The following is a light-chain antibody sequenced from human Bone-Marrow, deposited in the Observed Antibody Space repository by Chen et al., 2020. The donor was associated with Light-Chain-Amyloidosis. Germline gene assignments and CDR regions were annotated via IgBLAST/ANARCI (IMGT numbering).Light chain of an antibody. Sequence: DVVLTQSPLSLPVTLGQPASISCRSPRSLMGSDGNALLSWFQQRPGQSPRRLIDKVSNRDSGVPDRFSGSGSGTDFTLRISRVVAEDVGVYYCMQYTHWPHTFGQGTKLEIK. CDR3: MQYTHWPHT. CDR2: KVS. J-gene: IGKJ2*01. CDR1: RSLMGSDGNAL. V-gene: IGKV2-30*01.